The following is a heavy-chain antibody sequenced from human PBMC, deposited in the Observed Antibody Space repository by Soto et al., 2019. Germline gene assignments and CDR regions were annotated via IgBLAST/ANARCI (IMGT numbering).Heavy chain of an antibody. D-gene: IGHD2-2*01. J-gene: IGHJ4*02. CDR3: ARVSVSSYQFDY. CDR2: INPDGSST. CDR1: GFTFSSYW. Sequence: QPGGSLRLSCAASGFTFSSYWMHWVRQAPGKGLVWVSRINPDGSSTSYADSVKGRFTISRDNAKNTLYLQMNSLRAEGTAVYHCARVSVSSYQFDYWGQGTLVTVSS. V-gene: IGHV3-74*01.